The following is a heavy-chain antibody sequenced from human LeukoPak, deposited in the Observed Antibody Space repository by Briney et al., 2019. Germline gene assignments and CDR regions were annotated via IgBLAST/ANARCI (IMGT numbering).Heavy chain of an antibody. CDR2: ISDGVSTT. Sequence: GGSLRLSCAASGFTFSTFAMSWVRQAPGKGLEWVSTISDGVSTTYYADSVKGRFTISRDNSKNTLYLQMNSLRAEDTAVYYCAKVSWDSTVGDYWGQGTLVTVPS. J-gene: IGHJ4*02. CDR3: AKVSWDSTVGDY. V-gene: IGHV3-23*01. D-gene: IGHD2-2*01. CDR1: GFTFSTFA.